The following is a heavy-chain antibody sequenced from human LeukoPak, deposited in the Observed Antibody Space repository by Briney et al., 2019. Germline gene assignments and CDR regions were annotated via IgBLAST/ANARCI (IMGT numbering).Heavy chain of an antibody. CDR1: GFTFSSYS. CDR3: AKDQSATTDYYYYYMDV. V-gene: IGHV3-30*18. D-gene: IGHD2/OR15-2a*01. Sequence: TGGSLRLSCAASGFTFSSYSMNWVRQAPGKGLEWVAVISYDGSNKYYADSVKGRFTISRDNSKNTLYLQMNSLRAEDTAVYYCAKDQSATTDYYYYYMDVWGKGTTVTISS. J-gene: IGHJ6*03. CDR2: ISYDGSNK.